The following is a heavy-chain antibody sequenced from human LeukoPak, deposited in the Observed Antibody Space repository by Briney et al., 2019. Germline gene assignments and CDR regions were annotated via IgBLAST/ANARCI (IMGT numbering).Heavy chain of an antibody. CDR2: FDPEDGET. J-gene: IGHJ5*02. V-gene: IGHV1-24*01. Sequence: ASVKVSCKVSGYTLTELSMHWVRQAPGKGLEWMGGFDPEDGETIYAQKFQGRVTMTRNTSISTAYMELSSLRSEDTAVYYCARGGAGTYYKRDGWFDPWGQGTVVTVSS. D-gene: IGHD3-10*01. CDR1: GYTLTELS. CDR3: ARGGAGTYYKRDGWFDP.